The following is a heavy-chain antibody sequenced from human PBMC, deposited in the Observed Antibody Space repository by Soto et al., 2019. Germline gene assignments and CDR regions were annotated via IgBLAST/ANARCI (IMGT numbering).Heavy chain of an antibody. CDR2: VSPDGNQK. J-gene: IGHJ4*02. CDR3: ASQQQRLLGGVSSYWDH. V-gene: IGHV3-30-3*01. Sequence: LRLSCVASGFTLNKFPTHWVRQAPGKGLEWVAIVSPDGNQKSYADSVQGRFSISRDNSKKTVYLQMNDLRREDTALYYCASQQQRLLGGVSSYWDHWGLGTLVTVSS. D-gene: IGHD3-16*01. CDR1: GFTLNKFP.